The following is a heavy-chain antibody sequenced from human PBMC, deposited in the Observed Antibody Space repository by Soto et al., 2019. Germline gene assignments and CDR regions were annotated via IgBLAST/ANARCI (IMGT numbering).Heavy chain of an antibody. D-gene: IGHD2-2*01. CDR2: IYYSGST. CDR1: GGSISSSSYY. V-gene: IGHV4-39*01. Sequence: QLQLQESGPGLVKPSETLSLTCTVSGGSISSSSYYWGWIRQPPGKGLEWIGSIYYSGSTYYDPSLKSRVTISVDTSKTQFSLKLSSVTAADTAVYYCARHRSSTGEYNWFDPWGQGTLVTVSS. CDR3: ARHRSSTGEYNWFDP. J-gene: IGHJ5*02.